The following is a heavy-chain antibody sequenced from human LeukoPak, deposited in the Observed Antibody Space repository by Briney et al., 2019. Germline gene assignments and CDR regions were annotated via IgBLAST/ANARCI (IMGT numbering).Heavy chain of an antibody. Sequence: SETLSLTCAVSGVSIITTNWWSWVRQPPGKGLEWIGEVHLNGATHYNPSLGSRVSMSIDKSKNHMSLKLTSVTAADTAIYYCTRESGAFSPFGFWGQGTLVTVSS. J-gene: IGHJ4*02. CDR3: TRESGAFSPFGF. CDR1: GVSIITTNW. D-gene: IGHD1-26*01. V-gene: IGHV4-4*02. CDR2: VHLNGAT.